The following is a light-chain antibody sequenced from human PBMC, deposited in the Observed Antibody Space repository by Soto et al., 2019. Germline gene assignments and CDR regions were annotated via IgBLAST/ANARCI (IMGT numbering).Light chain of an antibody. CDR3: QQYVNLVT. Sequence: DIQMTQSPSSLSASVGDRVTITCQASQDISNRLNWYQQKPGKAPKLLINDASNWEAGVPSRFSGSGSGTDFTFTISSQQPEDIATYYCQQYVNLVTFGGGTKLEIK. CDR2: DAS. CDR1: QDISNR. J-gene: IGKJ4*01. V-gene: IGKV1-33*01.